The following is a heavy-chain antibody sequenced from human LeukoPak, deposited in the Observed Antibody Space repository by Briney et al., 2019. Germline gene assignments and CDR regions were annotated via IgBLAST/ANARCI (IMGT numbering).Heavy chain of an antibody. D-gene: IGHD1-26*01. V-gene: IGHV3-48*03. CDR2: ISSSGSTI. J-gene: IGHJ3*02. CDR1: GFTFSSYE. Sequence: GGSLRLSCTASGFTFSSYEMNWVRQAPGKGLEWVSYISSSGSTIYYADSVKGRFTISRDNAKNSLYLQMNSLRAEDTAVYYCARDLSSGSYSAFDIWGQGTMVTVSS. CDR3: ARDLSSGSYSAFDI.